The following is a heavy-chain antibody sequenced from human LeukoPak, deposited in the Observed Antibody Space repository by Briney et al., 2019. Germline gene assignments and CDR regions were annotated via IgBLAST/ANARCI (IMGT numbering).Heavy chain of an antibody. CDR2: ISAYNGNT. D-gene: IGHD5-24*01. Sequence: GASVKVSCKASGYTFTSYGISWVRQAPGQGLEWMGWISAYNGNTNYAQKLQGRVTMTTDTSTSTAYMELRSLRSDDTAVYYCARGGVYNLDYYYYYMDVWGKGTTVTVSS. J-gene: IGHJ6*03. CDR1: GYTFTSYG. CDR3: ARGGVYNLDYYYYYMDV. V-gene: IGHV1-18*01.